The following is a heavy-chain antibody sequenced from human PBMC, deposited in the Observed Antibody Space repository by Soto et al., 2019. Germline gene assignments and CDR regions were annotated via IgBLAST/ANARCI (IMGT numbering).Heavy chain of an antibody. V-gene: IGHV4-4*07. CDR3: ARVRGVAAAGPYYYYGMDV. CDR2: IYTSGST. D-gene: IGHD6-13*01. Sequence: SETLSLTCTVSGGSISSYYWSWIRQPAGKGLEWIGRIYTSGSTNYNPSLKSRVTMSVDTSKNQFSLKLSSVTAADTAVYYCARVRGVAAAGPYYYYGMDVWGQGTTVTAP. CDR1: GGSISSYY. J-gene: IGHJ6*02.